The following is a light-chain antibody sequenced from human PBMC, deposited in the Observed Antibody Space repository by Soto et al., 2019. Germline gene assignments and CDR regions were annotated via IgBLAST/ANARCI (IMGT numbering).Light chain of an antibody. J-gene: IGLJ3*02. CDR2: DDS. CDR1: NVGSNS. CDR3: QVWDSSTDHWV. Sequence: SYELTQPPSVSVAPGQTARIACGGNNVGSNSVHWYQQNPGQAPVLVVYDDSDRPSGIPERFSGSNSGNTATLTISRVEAGDEADYYCQVWDSSTDHWVFGGGTKVTVL. V-gene: IGLV3-21*02.